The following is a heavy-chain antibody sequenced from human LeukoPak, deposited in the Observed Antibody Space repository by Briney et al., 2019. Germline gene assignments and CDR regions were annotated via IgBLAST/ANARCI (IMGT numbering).Heavy chain of an antibody. D-gene: IGHD1-26*01. CDR2: IIPILGIA. CDR3: ARVSSPWEDSFDY. V-gene: IGHV1-69*04. Sequence: SVKVSCKASGGTFSSYAISWVRQAPGQGLEWMGRIIPILGIANYAQKFQGRVTITADKSTSTAYMELSSLISEDTAVYYCARVSSPWEDSFDYWGQGTLVTVSS. CDR1: GGTFSSYA. J-gene: IGHJ4*02.